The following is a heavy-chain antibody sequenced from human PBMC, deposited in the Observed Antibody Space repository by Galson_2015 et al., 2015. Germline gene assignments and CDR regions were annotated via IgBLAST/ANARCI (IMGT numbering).Heavy chain of an antibody. Sequence: SLRLSCAASGFTFSSYGIHWVRQAPGKGLEWVAVISLDGSNKYYEDSVKGRFTISRDDSKNTLSLQMNSLKHEDTAVYYCAKDRIPDFWSSSVVFLFYYYGMDVWGQGTTVTVSS. CDR2: ISLDGSNK. D-gene: IGHD3-3*01. V-gene: IGHV3-30*18. CDR1: GFTFSSYG. J-gene: IGHJ6*02. CDR3: AKDRIPDFWSSSVVFLFYYYGMDV.